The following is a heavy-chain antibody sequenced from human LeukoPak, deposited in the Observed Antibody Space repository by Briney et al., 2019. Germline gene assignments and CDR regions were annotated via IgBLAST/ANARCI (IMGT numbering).Heavy chain of an antibody. D-gene: IGHD5-18*01. Sequence: SETLSLTCAVYGGSFSGYYWSWIRQPPGKGLEWIGEINHSGSTNYNPSLKSRVTISVDTSKNQFSLKLSSVTAADTAVYYCARERIQLWRTNNWFDPWGQGTLVTVSS. CDR2: INHSGST. CDR3: ARERIQLWRTNNWFDP. J-gene: IGHJ5*02. V-gene: IGHV4-34*01. CDR1: GGSFSGYY.